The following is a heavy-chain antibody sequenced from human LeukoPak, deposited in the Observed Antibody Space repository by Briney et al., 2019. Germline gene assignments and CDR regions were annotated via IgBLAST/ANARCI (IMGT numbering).Heavy chain of an antibody. CDR3: ARTTEAHSWRTRYYDYYMDV. V-gene: IGHV4-34*01. CDR2: ITHSGST. D-gene: IGHD6-13*01. J-gene: IGHJ6*03. CDR1: GGSFSDYF. Sequence: PSETLSLTCAVFGGSFSDYFWSWIRQAPGKGLEWIGEITHSGSTNYSPSLKSRVTISVDTSKNQFSLKLSSVTAADTAVYYCARTTEAHSWRTRYYDYYMDVWGKGTTVTVSS.